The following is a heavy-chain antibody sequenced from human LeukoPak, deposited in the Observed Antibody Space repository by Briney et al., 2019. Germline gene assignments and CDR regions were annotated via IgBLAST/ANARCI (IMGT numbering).Heavy chain of an antibody. CDR1: GFTLSSYW. J-gene: IGHJ4*02. V-gene: IGHV3-7*01. Sequence: GVSLRLSCAASGFTLSSYWMTWVRQAPGKGLEWVANIKQDGSERYYVDSVKGRFTISRDNAKNSLYLQMNSLRAEDTAVYYCARGVLRYFDSGFGYWGQGTLVTVSS. CDR2: IKQDGSER. D-gene: IGHD3-9*01. CDR3: ARGVLRYFDSGFGY.